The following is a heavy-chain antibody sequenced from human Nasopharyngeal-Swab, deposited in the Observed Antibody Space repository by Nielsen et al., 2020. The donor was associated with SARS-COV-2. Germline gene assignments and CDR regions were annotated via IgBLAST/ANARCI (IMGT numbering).Heavy chain of an antibody. D-gene: IGHD6-6*01. CDR2: ISSSSSYI. CDR1: GFTFSSYS. V-gene: IGHV3-21*01. Sequence: GESLPISCAASGFTFSSYSMNWVRQAPGKGLEWVSSISSSSSYIYYADSVKGRFTISRDNAKNSLYLQMNSLRAEDTAVYYCARYIIAARPLYYYYGMDVWGQGTTVTVSS. J-gene: IGHJ6*02. CDR3: ARYIIAARPLYYYYGMDV.